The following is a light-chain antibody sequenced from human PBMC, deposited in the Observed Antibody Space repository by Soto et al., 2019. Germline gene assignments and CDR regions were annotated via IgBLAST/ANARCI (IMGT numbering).Light chain of an antibody. Sequence: DIQMTQSPSTLSASVRDRVTITCRASQTISSWLAWFQQRPGRAPKLLIYHASTLESGVPSRFSGSGSGTEFTLTISSLQPDDFATYYCQQYMSYSFGQGTKVDIK. CDR2: HAS. V-gene: IGKV1-5*01. CDR3: QQYMSYS. CDR1: QTISSW. J-gene: IGKJ1*01.